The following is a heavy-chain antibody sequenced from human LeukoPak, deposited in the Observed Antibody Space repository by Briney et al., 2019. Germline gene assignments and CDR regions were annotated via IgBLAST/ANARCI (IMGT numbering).Heavy chain of an antibody. CDR3: AKRGVVIRVILVGFHKAAYYFDS. J-gene: IGHJ4*02. Sequence: GGPLRLSGAVSGITLSNYGMSWVRQAPGKGLEWVAGISDSAGGTDYADSVRGRFTISRDNPKNTLYLQMNSLRAEDTAVYFCAKRGVVIRVILVGFHKAAYYFDSWGQGALVTVSS. CDR2: ISDSAGGT. D-gene: IGHD3-22*01. CDR1: GITLSNYG. V-gene: IGHV3-23*01.